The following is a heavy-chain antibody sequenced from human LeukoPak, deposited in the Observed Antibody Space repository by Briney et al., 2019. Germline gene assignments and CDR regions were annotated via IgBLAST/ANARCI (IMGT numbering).Heavy chain of an antibody. J-gene: IGHJ4*02. CDR1: GFAINTNH. V-gene: IGHV3-53*01. D-gene: IGHD3-10*01. CDR3: AKDRSYYGSGSYVDY. Sequence: GGSLRLSCVASGFAINTNHMNWVRQAPGKELEWVSITYYGGTTYYADSVKGRFTISRDNSKNTLYLQMNSLRADDTAVYYCAKDRSYYGSGSYVDYWGQGTLVTVSS. CDR2: TYYGGTT.